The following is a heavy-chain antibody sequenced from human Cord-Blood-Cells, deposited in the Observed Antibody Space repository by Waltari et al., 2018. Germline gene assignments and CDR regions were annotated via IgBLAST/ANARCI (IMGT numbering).Heavy chain of an antibody. CDR1: GGSISSYY. Sequence: QVQLQESGPGLVKPSETLSLTCTVSGGSISSYYWSWIRQPPGKGLEWNGYTYYSGSTNYNPSLKRRVTMSVDTSKNQFSLKLSSVTAADTAVYYCARGWGSDYWGQGTLVTVSS. CDR2: TYYSGST. D-gene: IGHD7-27*01. J-gene: IGHJ4*02. CDR3: ARGWGSDY. V-gene: IGHV4-59*01.